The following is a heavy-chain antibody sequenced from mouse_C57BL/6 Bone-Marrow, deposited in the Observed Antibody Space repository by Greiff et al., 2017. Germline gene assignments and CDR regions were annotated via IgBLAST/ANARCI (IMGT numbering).Heavy chain of an antibody. V-gene: IGHV1-11*01. CDR3: RIGGGPTVVAS. CDR1: GYTFTDHI. J-gene: IGHJ2*01. Sequence: QVQLKQSGAELASPGASVTLSCKASGYTFTDHIMNWVKKRPGQGLEWIGRIYPVSGEPNSNQKFMGKATSFVTRSSSTVFMVLKSLTSEDPAVYYCRIGGGPTVVASGGQGTTLTVSS. CDR2: IYPVSGEP. D-gene: IGHD1-1*01.